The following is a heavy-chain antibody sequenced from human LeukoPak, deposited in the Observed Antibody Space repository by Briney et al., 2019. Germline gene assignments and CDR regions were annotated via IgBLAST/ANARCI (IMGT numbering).Heavy chain of an antibody. CDR1: GGTFSSYA. CDR2: IIPIFGTA. Sequence: SVKVSCKASGGTFSSYAISWVRQAPGQGLEWMGGIIPIFGTANYAQKFQGRVTITADESTSTAYMELSSLRSEDTAVYYCAKTQGYSGYDSEFVKWGQGTLVSVSS. CDR3: AKTQGYSGYDSEFVK. J-gene: IGHJ4*02. D-gene: IGHD5-12*01. V-gene: IGHV1-69*13.